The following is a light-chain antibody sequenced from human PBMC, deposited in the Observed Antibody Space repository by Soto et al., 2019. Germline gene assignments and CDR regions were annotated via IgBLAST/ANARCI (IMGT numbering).Light chain of an antibody. CDR2: EGT. V-gene: IGLV2-23*01. Sequence: QSALTQPASVSGSPGQSITISCTGTSSVIGTYSLVSWYQQRPGKAPQLMIYEGTKRPSGVSNRFSASKSGNTASLTISGLQAEDEADYYCFSSAGSSTEVFGGGTKVTVL. J-gene: IGLJ2*01. CDR3: FSSAGSSTEV. CDR1: SSVIGTYSL.